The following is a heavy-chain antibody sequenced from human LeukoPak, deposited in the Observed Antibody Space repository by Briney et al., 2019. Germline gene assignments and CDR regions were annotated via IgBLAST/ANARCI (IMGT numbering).Heavy chain of an antibody. CDR1: GFTFSSYW. J-gene: IGHJ4*02. D-gene: IGHD3-3*01. V-gene: IGHV3-7*04. Sequence: PGGSLRLSCAASGFTFSSYWMSWVRQAPGKGLEWVASIRQDGGVTHYVDSVKGRFTISRDNAKSSLFLQMDSLRAEDTAVYYCVMDLWSGPLGWGQGTLVTVSS. CDR3: VMDLWSGPLG. CDR2: IRQDGGVT.